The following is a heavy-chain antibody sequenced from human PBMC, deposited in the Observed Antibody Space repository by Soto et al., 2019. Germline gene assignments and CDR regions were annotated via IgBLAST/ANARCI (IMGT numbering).Heavy chain of an antibody. V-gene: IGHV3-33*01. Sequence: VQLVESGGGVVQPGRSLRLSCAASGFTFSSYGMHWVRQGPGKGLEWVAVIWYDGSNKYYADSVKGRFTISRDNSKNTLYLQMNSLRAEDTAVYYCARERGIRYDFWSGPTPLDYWGQGTLVTVSS. D-gene: IGHD3-3*01. CDR3: ARERGIRYDFWSGPTPLDY. CDR2: IWYDGSNK. CDR1: GFTFSSYG. J-gene: IGHJ4*02.